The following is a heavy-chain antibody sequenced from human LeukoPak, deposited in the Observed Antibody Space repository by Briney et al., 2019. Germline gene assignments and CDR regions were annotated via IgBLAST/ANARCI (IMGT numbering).Heavy chain of an antibody. CDR1: VFTLFNYD. J-gene: IGHJ6*03. CDR2: IWSDGRIE. Sequence: GGSLRLSCAASVFTLFNYDMQCVRQAPGKGLEWLSLIWSDGRIEQYAASVKGRITISRDNSKNTVYLQMNSLRGEDTAVYYCARDPGTATRGFHMDVWGKGTRITVSS. D-gene: IGHD6-13*01. CDR3: ARDPGTATRGFHMDV. V-gene: IGHV3-33*01.